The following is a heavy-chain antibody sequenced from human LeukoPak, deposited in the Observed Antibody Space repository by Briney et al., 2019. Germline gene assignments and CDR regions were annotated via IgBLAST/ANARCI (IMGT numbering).Heavy chain of an antibody. CDR3: ARDTGLSAAGYFDY. D-gene: IGHD6-13*01. V-gene: IGHV4-59*01. J-gene: IGHJ4*02. CDR1: GGSISSYY. CDR2: IYYSGST. Sequence: SETLSLTCTVSGGSISSYYWSWLRQPPGKGLEWIGYIYYSGSTNYNPSLTSRVTISVDTSKNQFSLKLSSVTAADTAVYYCARDTGLSAAGYFDYWGQGTLVTVSS.